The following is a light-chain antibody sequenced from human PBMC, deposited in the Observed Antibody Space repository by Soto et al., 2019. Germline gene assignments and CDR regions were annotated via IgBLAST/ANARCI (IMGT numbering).Light chain of an antibody. Sequence: EIVLTQSPVTLSLSPGERATLSCRASRSFASSYLGWYQQKPGQAHRLLIYAASTRATGIPDRVSGSGSATDFTLTISRLEPEDSAVYYCQHYDSSPPYTFGQGTKLEIK. CDR3: QHYDSSPPYT. J-gene: IGKJ2*01. CDR1: RSFASSY. V-gene: IGKV3-20*01. CDR2: AAS.